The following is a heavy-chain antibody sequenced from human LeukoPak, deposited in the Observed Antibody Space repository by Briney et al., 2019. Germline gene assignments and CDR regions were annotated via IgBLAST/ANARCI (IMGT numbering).Heavy chain of an antibody. D-gene: IGHD2-21*02. V-gene: IGHV4-4*07. CDR3: ARARPCGGDCYPRYYFDY. CDR1: GGSISSYH. J-gene: IGHJ4*02. CDR2: IYPSGSP. Sequence: SETLSLTCTLSGGSISSYHGSWVRQTAGKGVEWVGRIYPSGSPNYNPSLKSPVTMSVDTSKNQFSLKLSSVTAADTAVYYCARARPCGGDCYPRYYFDYWGQGTLVTVSS.